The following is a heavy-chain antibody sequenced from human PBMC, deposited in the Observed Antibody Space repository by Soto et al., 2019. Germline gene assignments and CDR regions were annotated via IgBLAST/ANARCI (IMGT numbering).Heavy chain of an antibody. CDR2: IYWDDDK. D-gene: IGHD5-12*01. V-gene: IGHV2-5*02. J-gene: IGHJ4*02. Sequence: QITLKESGPTLVKPTQTLTLTCTFSGFSLSTSGVAVGWIRQPPGKALEWLALIYWDDDKHYSPSLRSSLTXTXDXFKNQVVLTMTTMDPVDTATYYCAHSIVATTIWFDYWGQGTVVTVSS. CDR3: AHSIVATTIWFDY. CDR1: GFSLSTSGVA.